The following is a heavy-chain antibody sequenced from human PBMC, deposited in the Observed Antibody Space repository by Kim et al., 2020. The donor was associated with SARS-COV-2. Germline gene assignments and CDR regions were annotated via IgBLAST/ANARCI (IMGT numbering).Heavy chain of an antibody. V-gene: IGHV1-69*13. CDR1: GGTFSSYA. Sequence: SVKVSCKASGGTFSSYAISWVRQAPGQGLEWMGGIIPIFGTANYAQKFQGRVTITADESTSTAYMELSSLRSEDTAVYYCARHPIVVVPAAISYYYYGMDVWGQGTTVTVSS. D-gene: IGHD2-2*01. J-gene: IGHJ6*02. CDR3: ARHPIVVVPAAISYYYYGMDV. CDR2: IIPIFGTA.